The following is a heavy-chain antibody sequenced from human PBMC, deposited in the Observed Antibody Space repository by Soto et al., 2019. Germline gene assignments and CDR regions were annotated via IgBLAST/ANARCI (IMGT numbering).Heavy chain of an antibody. CDR2: VNHSGST. D-gene: IGHD3-10*01. CDR3: APGRGITSVPYYFYGMDV. Sequence: PSDTPSLTCAVYDGYVSGYYWSWIRQPPGKGLEWIGDVNHSGSTNYNPSLKSRVTISIDTSKNQFSLRLSSVTAADTAVYYCAPGRGITSVPYYFYGMDVWGQGTTVTVSS. J-gene: IGHJ6*02. V-gene: IGHV4-34*01. CDR1: DGYVSGYY.